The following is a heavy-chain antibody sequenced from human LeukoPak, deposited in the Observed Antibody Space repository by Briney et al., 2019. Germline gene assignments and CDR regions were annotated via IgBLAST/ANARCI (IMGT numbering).Heavy chain of an antibody. J-gene: IGHJ4*02. CDR2: ISAYNGNT. CDR1: GYTFTSYG. CDR3: ARVDAMVRGVIPLIDY. Sequence: ASVKVSCKASGYTFTSYGISWVRQAPGQGLEWMGWISAYNGNTNYAQKLQGRVTMTTDTSTSTAYMELRSLRSDDTAVYYCARVDAMVRGVIPLIDYGGQGTLVTVPS. D-gene: IGHD3-10*01. V-gene: IGHV1-18*04.